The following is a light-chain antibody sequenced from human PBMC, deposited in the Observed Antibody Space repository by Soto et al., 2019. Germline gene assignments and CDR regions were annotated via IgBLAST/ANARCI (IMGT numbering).Light chain of an antibody. Sequence: DIQMTQSPSTLSASVGDRVTITCRASQGISGWLSWYQQKAGKAPRLLIFDASSLMSGVPSRFSGSGYGTEFTLTINRLQPEDVATYYCQKYDSAPKTFGQGTKV. CDR3: QKYDSAPKT. V-gene: IGKV1-5*01. CDR1: QGISGW. CDR2: DAS. J-gene: IGKJ1*01.